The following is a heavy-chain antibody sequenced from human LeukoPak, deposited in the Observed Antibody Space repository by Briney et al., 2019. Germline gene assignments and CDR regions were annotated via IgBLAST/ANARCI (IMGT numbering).Heavy chain of an antibody. D-gene: IGHD3-10*01. CDR1: GGSFSGYY. J-gene: IGHJ5*02. V-gene: IGHV4-34*01. CDR3: AKVYRKYYYGSGSYSDNWFDP. CDR2: INHSGST. Sequence: PSETLSLTCAVYGGSFSGYYWSWIRQPPGKGLEWIGEINHSGSTNYNPSLKSRVTISVDTSKNQFSLKLSSVTAADTAVYYCAKVYRKYYYGSGSYSDNWFDPWGQGTLVTVSS.